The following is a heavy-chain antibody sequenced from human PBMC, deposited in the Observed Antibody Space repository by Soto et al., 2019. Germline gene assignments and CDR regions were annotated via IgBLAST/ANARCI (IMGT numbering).Heavy chain of an antibody. J-gene: IGHJ4*02. Sequence: GGSLRLSCAASGFTFTRYSMNWVRQAPGKGLEWVSSISSTTNYIYYGDSMKGRFTISRDNAKNSLYLEMNSLRGEDTAVYYCARESEDLTSNFDYWGQGTLVTVS. CDR1: GFTFTRYS. CDR2: ISSTTNYI. V-gene: IGHV3-21*06. CDR3: ARESEDLTSNFDY.